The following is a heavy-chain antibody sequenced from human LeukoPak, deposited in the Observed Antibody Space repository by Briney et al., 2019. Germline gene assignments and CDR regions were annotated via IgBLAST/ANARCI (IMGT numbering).Heavy chain of an antibody. CDR1: GFTFSSCA. CDR3: AKDPTDFDSSGQTYFDY. D-gene: IGHD3-22*01. V-gene: IGHV3-23*01. J-gene: IGHJ4*02. Sequence: GGSLRLSCAASGFTFSSCAMNWVRQAPGKGLEWVSGISGSGGITHYADSVRGRFTISRDNYKNTLYLQMNSLRAEDTAVYYCAKDPTDFDSSGQTYFDYWGQGTLVTVSS. CDR2: ISGSGGIT.